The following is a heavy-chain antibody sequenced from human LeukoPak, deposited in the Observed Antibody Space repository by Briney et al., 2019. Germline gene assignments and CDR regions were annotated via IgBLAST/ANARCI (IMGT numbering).Heavy chain of an antibody. CDR1: GFTFSSYS. CDR3: AQAGPSGYKSGFDP. Sequence: GGSLRLSCAASGFTFSSYSMNWVRQAPGKGLEWVSSISGGSNYIYYADPLKGRFTISRDNAKNSLSLQMNSLRDEDTAVYYCAQAGPSGYKSGFDPWGQGTLVTVSS. V-gene: IGHV3-21*01. D-gene: IGHD3-3*01. J-gene: IGHJ5*02. CDR2: ISGGSNYI.